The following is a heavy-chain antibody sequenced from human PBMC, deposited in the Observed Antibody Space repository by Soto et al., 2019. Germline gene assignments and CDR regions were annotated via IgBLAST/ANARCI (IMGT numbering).Heavy chain of an antibody. D-gene: IGHD6-6*01. V-gene: IGHV1-18*01. CDR1: GYTFTSYG. CDR3: ARGLYSSSENDAFDI. CDR2: ISAYNGNT. J-gene: IGHJ3*02. Sequence: ASVNVSCKASGYTFTSYGISWVRQAPGQGLEWMGWISAYNGNTNYAQKLQGRVTMTTDTSTSTAYMELRSLRSDDTAVYYCARGLYSSSENDAFDIWGQGTMVTVSS.